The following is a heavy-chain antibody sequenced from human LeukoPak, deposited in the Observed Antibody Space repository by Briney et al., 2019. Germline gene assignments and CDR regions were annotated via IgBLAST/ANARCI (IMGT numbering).Heavy chain of an antibody. CDR2: IYTSGST. CDR3: ARDRYYYDSSGYYQLDY. V-gene: IGHV4-4*07. Sequence: KTSETLSLTCTVSGVSISSYYWSWIRQPAGKGLEWIGRIYTSGSTNYNPSLKSRVTMSVDTSKNQLSLKLSSVTAADTAVYYCARDRYYYDSSGYYQLDYWGQGTLVTVSS. CDR1: GVSISSYY. J-gene: IGHJ4*02. D-gene: IGHD3-22*01.